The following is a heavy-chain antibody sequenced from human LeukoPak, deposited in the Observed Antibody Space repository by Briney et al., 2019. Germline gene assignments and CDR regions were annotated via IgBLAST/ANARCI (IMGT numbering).Heavy chain of an antibody. CDR1: GYTFTSYD. V-gene: IGHV1-8*01. CDR2: MNPNSGNT. CDR3: ARDTNSKYSSSWVYYYYYYGMDV. Sequence: ASVKVFCKASGYTFTSYDIKWVRQATGQGLEWMGWMNPNSGNTGYAQKFQGRVTMTRNTSISTAYMELSSLRSENTAVYYCARDTNSKYSSSWVYYYYYYGMDVWGQGTTVTVSS. J-gene: IGHJ6*02. D-gene: IGHD6-13*01.